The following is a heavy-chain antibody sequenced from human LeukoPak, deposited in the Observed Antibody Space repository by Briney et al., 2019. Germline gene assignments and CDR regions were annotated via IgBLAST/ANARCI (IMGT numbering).Heavy chain of an antibody. V-gene: IGHV4-34*01. CDR2: INHSGST. CDR1: GGSFSGYY. D-gene: IGHD2-15*01. J-gene: IGHJ4*02. CDR3: ARERIYPRRAHFDY. Sequence: PSENLSLTCAVYGGSFSGYYWSWIRQPPGKGLEWIGEINHSGSTNYNPSLKSRVTISVDTSKNQFSLKLSSVTAADTAVYYCARERIYPRRAHFDYWGQGTLVTVSS.